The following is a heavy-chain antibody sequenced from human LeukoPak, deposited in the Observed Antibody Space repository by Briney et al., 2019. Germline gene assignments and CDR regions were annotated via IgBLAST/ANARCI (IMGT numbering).Heavy chain of an antibody. D-gene: IGHD1-7*01. CDR2: ISSSGSTI. CDR1: GFTFSDYY. CDR3: ATGNWNYVPNYYYYMDV. J-gene: IGHJ6*03. Sequence: PGGSLRLSRAASGFTFSDYYMSWIRQAPGKGLEWVSYISSSGSTIYYADSVKGRFTISRDNAKNSLYLQMNSLRAEDTAVYYCATGNWNYVPNYYYYMDVWGKGTTVTVSS. V-gene: IGHV3-11*04.